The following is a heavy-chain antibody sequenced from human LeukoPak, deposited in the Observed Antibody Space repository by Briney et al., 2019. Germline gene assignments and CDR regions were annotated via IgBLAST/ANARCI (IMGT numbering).Heavy chain of an antibody. CDR2: IYYSGST. Sequence: PSQTLSLTCTVSGGSISSGGYYWSWIRQHPGKGLEWIGYIYYSGSTYYNPSLKSRVTISVDTSKNQFSLKLSSVTAADTAVYYCARHSIRWNCFDPWGQGTLVTVSS. J-gene: IGHJ5*02. CDR1: GGSISSGGYY. D-gene: IGHD4-23*01. V-gene: IGHV4-31*03. CDR3: ARHSIRWNCFDP.